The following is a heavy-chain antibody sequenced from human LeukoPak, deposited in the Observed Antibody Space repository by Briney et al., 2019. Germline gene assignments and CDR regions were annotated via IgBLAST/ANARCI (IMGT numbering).Heavy chain of an antibody. Sequence: ASVKVSCKASGYTFTSYGISWVRQAPGQGLEWMGWISAYNGNTNYAQKLQGRVTMTTDTSTSTAYMELRSLRSDDTAVRYCARDPGNRIAAAGTIDYWGQGTLVTVSS. V-gene: IGHV1-18*01. J-gene: IGHJ4*02. CDR2: ISAYNGNT. D-gene: IGHD6-13*01. CDR3: ARDPGNRIAAAGTIDY. CDR1: GYTFTSYG.